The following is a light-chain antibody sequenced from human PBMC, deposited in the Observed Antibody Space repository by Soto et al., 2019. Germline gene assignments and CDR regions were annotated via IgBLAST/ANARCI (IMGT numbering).Light chain of an antibody. CDR2: EVS. CDR1: SSDVGGYNY. J-gene: IGLJ2*01. CDR3: SSYAGSNNLV. Sequence: QSVLTQPPSASGSPGQSVTISCTGTSSDVGGYNYVSWYQQHPGKAPKLMIYEVSKRPSGVPDRFSGSKSGNTASLTVSGIQAEDEADYYSSSYAGSNNLVFGGGTKLTVL. V-gene: IGLV2-8*01.